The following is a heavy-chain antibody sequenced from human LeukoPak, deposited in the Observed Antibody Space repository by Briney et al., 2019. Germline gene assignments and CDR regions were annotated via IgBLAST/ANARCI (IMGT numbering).Heavy chain of an antibody. V-gene: IGHV3-30*02. Sequence: GGSLRLSCAASGFTFSNYGMHWVRQAPGKGLEWVAFIWYDVSNKYYADSVKGRFTISRDNSKNTLFLQMNSLRAEDTAVYYCSRDGYNSIDYWGQGTLVTVSS. D-gene: IGHD1-1*01. CDR1: GFTFSNYG. CDR2: IWYDVSNK. CDR3: SRDGYNSIDY. J-gene: IGHJ4*02.